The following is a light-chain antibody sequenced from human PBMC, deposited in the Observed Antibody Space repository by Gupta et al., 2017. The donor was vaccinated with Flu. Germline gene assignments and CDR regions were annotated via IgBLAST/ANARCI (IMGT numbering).Light chain of an antibody. Sequence: QSVLTQPPSVSAAPGQRVTISCSGSRSNIGYNYVSWYQQLPGTVPKLLIYEDNNRPSGISDRFSGSKSGTSATLDITGVQTGDEADYYRGTWDTSLSALLFGTGTRVTVL. CDR2: EDN. CDR1: RSNIGYNY. J-gene: IGLJ1*01. CDR3: GTWDTSLSALL. V-gene: IGLV1-51*02.